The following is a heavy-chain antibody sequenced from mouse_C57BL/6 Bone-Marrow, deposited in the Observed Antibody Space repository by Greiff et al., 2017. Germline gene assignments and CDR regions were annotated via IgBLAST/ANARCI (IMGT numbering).Heavy chain of an antibody. CDR1: GFTFSSYT. CDR2: ISGGGGNT. D-gene: IGHD1-1*01. J-gene: IGHJ1*03. Sequence: EVKLVESGGGLVKPGGSLKLSCAASGFTFSSYTMSWVRQTPEQRLQWVAAISGGGGNTYYPDSVKGRFTLSRDNDKNILYLQMSSLRSEDTALYYCSRQVTTVLATKYFDVWGTGTTVTVSA. V-gene: IGHV5-9*01. CDR3: SRQVTTVLATKYFDV.